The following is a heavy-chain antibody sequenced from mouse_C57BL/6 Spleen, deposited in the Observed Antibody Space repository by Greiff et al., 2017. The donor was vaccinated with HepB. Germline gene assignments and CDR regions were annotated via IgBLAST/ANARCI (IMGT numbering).Heavy chain of an antibody. V-gene: IGHV2-9-1*01. Sequence: VMLVESGPGLVAPSQSLSITCTVSGFSLTSYAISWVRQPPGKGLEWLGVIWTGGGTNYNSALKSRLSISKDNSKSQVFLKMNSLQTDDTARYYWARLPYYGSSYEAMDYWGQGTSVTVSS. D-gene: IGHD1-1*01. CDR3: ARLPYYGSSYEAMDY. CDR2: IWTGGGT. J-gene: IGHJ4*01. CDR1: GFSLTSYA.